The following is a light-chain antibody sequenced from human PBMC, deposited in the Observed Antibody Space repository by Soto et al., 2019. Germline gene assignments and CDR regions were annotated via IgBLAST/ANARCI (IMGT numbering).Light chain of an antibody. J-gene: IGKJ1*01. Sequence: DIVMTQSPLSLPVTPGEPASISCRSSQSLLHSNGYTYLDWYLQKPGQSPQLLIYLGSNRASGVPDRFSGSGSGTDFTLKISRVEADDVGVYYCMQALQTPWTFGQGTKMEIK. CDR3: MQALQTPWT. CDR2: LGS. CDR1: QSLLHSNGYTY. V-gene: IGKV2-28*01.